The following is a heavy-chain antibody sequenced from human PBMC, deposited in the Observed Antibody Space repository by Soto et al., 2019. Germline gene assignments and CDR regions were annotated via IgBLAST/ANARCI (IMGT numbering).Heavy chain of an antibody. J-gene: IGHJ3*02. CDR2: IGTAGDT. CDR3: ARGDYYDTTGPFSDAFDI. V-gene: IGHV3-13*04. Sequence: GALRLSCAASGFTFSSYDMHWVRQATGKGLEWVSAIGTAGDTYYPGSVKGRFTISRENAKNSLYLQVNSLRAEDTAVYYCARGDYYDTTGPFSDAFDIWGQGTMVTVSS. D-gene: IGHD3-22*01. CDR1: GFTFSSYD.